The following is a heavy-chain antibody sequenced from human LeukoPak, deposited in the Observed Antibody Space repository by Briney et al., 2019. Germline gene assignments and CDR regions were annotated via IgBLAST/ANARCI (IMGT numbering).Heavy chain of an antibody. V-gene: IGHV4-4*02. CDR1: GGSISSSNW. CDR3: ARDVVNYDFWSGYYLAYDY. D-gene: IGHD3-3*01. Sequence: PSGTLSLTCAVSGGSISSSNWWSWVRQPPGKGLEWIGEIYHSGSTNYNPSLKSRVTISADKSKNQFSLKLSSVTAADTAVYYCARDVVNYDFWSGYYLAYDYWGQGTLVTVSS. J-gene: IGHJ4*02. CDR2: IYHSGST.